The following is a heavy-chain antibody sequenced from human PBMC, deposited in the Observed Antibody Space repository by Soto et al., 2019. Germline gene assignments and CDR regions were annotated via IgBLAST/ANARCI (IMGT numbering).Heavy chain of an antibody. CDR1: GGSFSGYY. CDR2: INHSGST. Sequence: XATLSLTCAVYGGSFSGYYWSWIRQPPGKGLEWIGEINHSGSTNYNPSLKSRVTISVDTSKNQFSLKLSSVTAADTAVYYCARGSLYCSSTSCYSYYFDYWGQGTLVTV. J-gene: IGHJ4*02. CDR3: ARGSLYCSSTSCYSYYFDY. V-gene: IGHV4-34*01. D-gene: IGHD2-2*01.